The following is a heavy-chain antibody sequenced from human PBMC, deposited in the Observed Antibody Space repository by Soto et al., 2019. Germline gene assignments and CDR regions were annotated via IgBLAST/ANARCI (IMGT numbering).Heavy chain of an antibody. CDR3: ARDSGYEVDRVSYYYGMDV. D-gene: IGHD5-12*01. V-gene: IGHV4-31*03. Sequence: SETLSLTCTVSGGSISSGGYYWSWIRQHPGKGLEWIGYIYYSGSTYYNPSLKSRVTISVDTSKNQFSLKLSSVTAADTAVYYCARDSGYEVDRVSYYYGMDVWGQGNTVTVSS. CDR1: GGSISSGGYY. CDR2: IYYSGST. J-gene: IGHJ6*02.